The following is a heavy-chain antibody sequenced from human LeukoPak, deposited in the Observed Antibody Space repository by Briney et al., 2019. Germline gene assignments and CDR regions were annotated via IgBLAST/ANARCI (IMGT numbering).Heavy chain of an antibody. J-gene: IGHJ4*02. CDR3: ARDFMNGDYVFEPDFDY. CDR1: GDSVSTNSAA. CDR2: TYYRSKWYN. D-gene: IGHD4-17*01. Sequence: SQTLSLTCAISGDSVSTNSAAWNWIRQSPSRGLEWLGRTYYRSKWYNDYAVSVKSRITINADTSKNQFSLQLNSVTPEDTAVYYCARDFMNGDYVFEPDFDYWGQGTLVTVSS. V-gene: IGHV6-1*01.